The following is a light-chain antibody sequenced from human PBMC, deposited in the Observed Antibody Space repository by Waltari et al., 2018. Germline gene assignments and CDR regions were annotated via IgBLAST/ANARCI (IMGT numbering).Light chain of an antibody. Sequence: QSVLAQPPSVSGAPGQRVTISCSGSSSNIGAGSDVHWYQHLPGTAPKLLIYGNSNRPSGVPDRFSGSKSGTSASLAITGLQAEDEADYYCQSYDSSLSGSEFGGGTKLTVL. V-gene: IGLV1-40*01. CDR1: SSNIGAGSD. J-gene: IGLJ3*02. CDR3: QSYDSSLSGSE. CDR2: GNS.